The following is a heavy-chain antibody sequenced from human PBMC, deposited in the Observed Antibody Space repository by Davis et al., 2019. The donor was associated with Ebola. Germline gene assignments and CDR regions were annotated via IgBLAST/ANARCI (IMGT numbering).Heavy chain of an antibody. CDR3: ARQSSSSWGDC. V-gene: IGHV4-59*08. CDR1: GGSISSYY. Sequence: MPSETLSLTCTVSGGSISSYYWSWIRQPPGKGLEWIGYIYYSGSTNYNPSLKSRVTISVDTSKNHFSLKLSSVTAADTAVYYCARQSSSSWGDCWGQGTLVTVSS. J-gene: IGHJ4*02. CDR2: IYYSGST. D-gene: IGHD6-6*01.